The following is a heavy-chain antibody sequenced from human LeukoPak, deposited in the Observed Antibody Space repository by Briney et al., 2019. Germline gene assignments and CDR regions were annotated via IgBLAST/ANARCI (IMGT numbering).Heavy chain of an antibody. CDR2: ISGSGGST. CDR3: AKDPGIITQPNWSDP. V-gene: IGHV3-23*01. D-gene: IGHD3-22*01. CDR1: GFTFSSYA. Sequence: GGSLRLSCAASGFTFSSYAMSWVRQAPGKGLEWVSAISGSGGSTYYADSVKGRFTISRDNSKNTLYLQMNSLRAEDTAVYYCAKDPGIITQPNWSDPWGQGTLVTVSS. J-gene: IGHJ5*02.